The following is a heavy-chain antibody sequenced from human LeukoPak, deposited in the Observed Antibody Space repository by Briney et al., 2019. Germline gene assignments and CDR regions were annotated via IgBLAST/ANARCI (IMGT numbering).Heavy chain of an antibody. CDR1: GGSFSGYY. Sequence: SETLSLTXAVYGGSFSGYYWSWICQPPGKGLEWIGEINHSGSTNYNPSLKSRVTISVDTSKNQFSLKLSSVTAADTAVYYCAGSYGFFPRFDYWGQGTLVTVSS. J-gene: IGHJ4*02. CDR3: AGSYGFFPRFDY. D-gene: IGHD5-18*01. CDR2: INHSGST. V-gene: IGHV4-34*01.